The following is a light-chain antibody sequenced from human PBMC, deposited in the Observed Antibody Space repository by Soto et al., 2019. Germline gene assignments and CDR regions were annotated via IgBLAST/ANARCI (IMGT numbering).Light chain of an antibody. CDR3: TSYTSSRPPYF. V-gene: IGLV2-14*01. Sequence: SALTQPASVSGSPGQSITISCTGTSSDVGGYNYVSWYQQHPGKAPKLMIYDVSNRPSGVSNRFSGSKSGDTASLTISGLQAEDEADDYSTSYTSSRPPYFFGTGTKVPVL. CDR1: SSDVGGYNY. J-gene: IGLJ1*01. CDR2: DVS.